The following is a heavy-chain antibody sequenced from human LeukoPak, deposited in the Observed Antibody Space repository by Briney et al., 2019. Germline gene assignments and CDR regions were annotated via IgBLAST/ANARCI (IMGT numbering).Heavy chain of an antibody. CDR2: INPSGGST. Sequence: ASVKVSCKSSGYTFTSYYMHWVRQAPGQGLEWMGVINPSGGSTSYAQKFQGRVTMTRDTSTSTVYMELSSLRSEDTAVYYCARGDNSYGYRYWGQGTLVTVSS. V-gene: IGHV1-46*01. D-gene: IGHD5-18*01. CDR3: ARGDNSYGYRY. CDR1: GYTFTSYY. J-gene: IGHJ4*02.